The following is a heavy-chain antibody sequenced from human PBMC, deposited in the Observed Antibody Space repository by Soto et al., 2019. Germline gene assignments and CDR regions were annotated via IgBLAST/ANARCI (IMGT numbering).Heavy chain of an antibody. CDR2: VKPGGGDT. J-gene: IGHJ4*02. V-gene: IGHV1-46*01. CDR3: AREALTGYRDFDY. Sequence: GASVKVSCKASGGTFSSYAISWVRQAPGQGLEWMGIVKPGGGDTSYAHKFQGRVTMTRDTSTSTLYMELSSVRSEDTAVYYCAREALTGYRDFDYWGQGTLVTVSS. CDR1: GGTFSSYA. D-gene: IGHD3-9*01.